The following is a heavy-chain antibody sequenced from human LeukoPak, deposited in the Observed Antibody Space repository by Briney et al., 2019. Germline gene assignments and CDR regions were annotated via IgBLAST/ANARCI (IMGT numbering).Heavy chain of an antibody. CDR1: GFTFSSYG. V-gene: IGHV3-30*03. D-gene: IGHD3-16*01. CDR3: ARDGGSRGLTSHYGMDV. Sequence: PGGSLRLSCAASGFTFSSYGMHWVRQAPGKGLEWVAVISYDGSNKYYADSVKGRFTISRDNSKNTLYLQMNSLRAEDTAVYYCARDGGSRGLTSHYGMDVWGQGTTVTVSS. J-gene: IGHJ6*02. CDR2: ISYDGSNK.